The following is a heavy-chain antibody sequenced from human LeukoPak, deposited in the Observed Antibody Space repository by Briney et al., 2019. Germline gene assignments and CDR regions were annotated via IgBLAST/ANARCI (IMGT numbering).Heavy chain of an antibody. V-gene: IGHV4-34*01. D-gene: IGHD3-10*01. CDR3: ARSPTDSMVRGVISPHAFDI. J-gene: IGHJ3*02. CDR2: INHSGST. CDR1: GGSFSGYY. Sequence: PSETLSLTCAAYGGSFSGYYWSWIRQPPGKGLEWIGEINHSGSTNYNPSLKSRVTISVDTSKNQFSLKLSSVTAADTAVYYCARSPTDSMVRGVISPHAFDIWGQGTMVTVSS.